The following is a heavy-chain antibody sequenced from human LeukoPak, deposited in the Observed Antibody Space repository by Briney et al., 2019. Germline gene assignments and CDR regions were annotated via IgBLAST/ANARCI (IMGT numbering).Heavy chain of an antibody. Sequence: GGSLRLSCAASGFTFSNYWMHWVRQAPGKGLVWVSRINSDGINTSYADSVKGRFTISRDNAKNSLYLQMNSLRAEDTAVYYCARRALTMARGARPYYFDYWGQGTLVTVSS. CDR2: INSDGINT. D-gene: IGHD3-10*01. CDR1: GFTFSNYW. V-gene: IGHV3-74*01. J-gene: IGHJ4*02. CDR3: ARRALTMARGARPYYFDY.